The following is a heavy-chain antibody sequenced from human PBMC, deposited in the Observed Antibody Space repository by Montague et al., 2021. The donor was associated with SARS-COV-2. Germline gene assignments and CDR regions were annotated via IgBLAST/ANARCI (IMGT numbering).Heavy chain of an antibody. CDR2: IYYTGST. CDR3: AGLPPSGRWYLDH. V-gene: IGHV4-59*11. CDR1: GGSISSHY. D-gene: IGHD5-12*01. Sequence: SETLSLTCTVSGGSISSHYWTWIRQPPGKGLEWIGYIYYTGSTNYNPSLKSRVAISVDTSKNQFSLSLRSVTAADTALYYCAGLPPSGRWYLDHWGRGTLVTVSS. J-gene: IGHJ2*01.